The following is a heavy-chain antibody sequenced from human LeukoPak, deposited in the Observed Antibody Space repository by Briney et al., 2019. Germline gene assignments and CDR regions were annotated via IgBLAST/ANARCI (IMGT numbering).Heavy chain of an antibody. CDR1: GFTFSSYG. J-gene: IGHJ4*02. Sequence: PGGSLRLSCEASGFTFSSYGMHWVRQAPGKGLEWVAFIRFDGSDKHYADSVKGRFTISRDNSKNTLYLQMSSLRVEDTAVYYCAKKFDSYFDYWGQGTLVTVSS. CDR3: AKKFDSYFDY. CDR2: IRFDGSDK. V-gene: IGHV3-30*02.